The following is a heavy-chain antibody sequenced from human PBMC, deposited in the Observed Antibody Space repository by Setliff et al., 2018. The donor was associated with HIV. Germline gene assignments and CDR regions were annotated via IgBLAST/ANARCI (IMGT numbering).Heavy chain of an antibody. J-gene: IGHJ4*02. CDR2: IYYSGNT. D-gene: IGHD1-1*01. CDR3: AREKHWNGPFDY. CDR1: GGSITNADYY. Sequence: SETLSLTCAVSGGSITNADYYWSWIRQLPGKGLEWIGYIYYSGNTYYNPSLKSRVVISIDTSSNQSSLNLNSVTAADTAVYFCAREKHWNGPFDYWGQGKLVTVS. V-gene: IGHV4-30-4*08.